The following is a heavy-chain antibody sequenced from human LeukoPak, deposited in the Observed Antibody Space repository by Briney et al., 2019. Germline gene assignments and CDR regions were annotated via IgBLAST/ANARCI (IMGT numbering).Heavy chain of an antibody. Sequence: RGESLKISCKGSGYSFTSYWIGWVRQMPGKGLEWMGIIYPGDSDTRYSPSFQGQVTISADKSISTAYLQWSSLKASDTAMYYCARQSGWYSGLNWFDPWGQGTLVTVSS. CDR3: ARQSGWYSGLNWFDP. CDR2: IYPGDSDT. CDR1: GYSFTSYW. V-gene: IGHV5-51*01. J-gene: IGHJ5*02. D-gene: IGHD6-19*01.